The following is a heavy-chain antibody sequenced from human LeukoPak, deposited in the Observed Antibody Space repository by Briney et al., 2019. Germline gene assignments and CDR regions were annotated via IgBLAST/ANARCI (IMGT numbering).Heavy chain of an antibody. V-gene: IGHV3-30*03. J-gene: IGHJ4*02. CDR2: ISYDGSNE. CDR1: GITVSSKY. Sequence: PGGSLRLSCAASGITVSSKYMSWVRQAPGKGLEWVAVISYDGSNEYYADSVKGRFAISRDTSKNTLYLQMNGLRAEDTALYYCARKFLTGRLIDYWGQGTLVTVSS. CDR3: ARKFLTGRLIDY. D-gene: IGHD7-27*01.